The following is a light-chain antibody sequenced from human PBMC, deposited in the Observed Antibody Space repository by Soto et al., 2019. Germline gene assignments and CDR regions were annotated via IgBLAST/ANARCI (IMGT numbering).Light chain of an antibody. CDR1: SSDVGGYNS. CDR3: SSYTTSSTLLYV. V-gene: IGLV2-14*01. Sequence: QSALTQPASVYGSPGQSITISCSGTSSDVGGYNSVSWYQQHPGKAPKLMIYEVSNRPSGVSNRFSGSKSGNTASLTISGLQAEDEADYYCSSYTTSSTLLYVFGTGTKVTVL. CDR2: EVS. J-gene: IGLJ1*01.